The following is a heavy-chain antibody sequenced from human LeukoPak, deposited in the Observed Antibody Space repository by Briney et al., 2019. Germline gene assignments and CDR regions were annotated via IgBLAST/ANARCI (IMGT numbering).Heavy chain of an antibody. CDR2: MNPNSGNT. CDR1: GYTFTSYD. D-gene: IGHD3-10*01. Sequence: ASVKVSCKASGYTFTSYDIKWVRQATGQGLEWMGWMNPNSGNTGYAQKFQGRVTMTRNTSISTAYMELSSLRSEDTAVYYCARGLIETQGLVIKSVLLWFGELSPWGQGTLVTVSS. J-gene: IGHJ5*02. CDR3: ARGLIETQGLVIKSVLLWFGELSP. V-gene: IGHV1-8*01.